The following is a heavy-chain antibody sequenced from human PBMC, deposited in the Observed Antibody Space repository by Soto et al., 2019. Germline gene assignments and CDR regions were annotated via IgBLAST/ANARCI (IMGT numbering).Heavy chain of an antibody. V-gene: IGHV3-23*01. CDR3: AKDGTTTGRHYYGMDR. J-gene: IGHJ6*02. D-gene: IGHD1-1*01. CDR1: GLPLTKYG. Sequence: GWSLRLSCEVSGLPLTKYGMNWVRQAPDKGLEWVSTIGRGGDTFYADSGRGRFTISRDNSKNTLFLQMHSLRAEDTALYFWAKDGTTTGRHYYGMDRWGQGPTFTVSS. CDR2: IGRGGDT.